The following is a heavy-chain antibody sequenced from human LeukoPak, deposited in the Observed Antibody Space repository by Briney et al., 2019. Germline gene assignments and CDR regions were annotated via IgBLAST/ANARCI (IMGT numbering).Heavy chain of an antibody. D-gene: IGHD5-18*01. CDR2: IYYSGST. CDR3: ASGPDWGYSYYFDY. Sequence: SETLSLTCTVSGGSISSSSYYWGWIRQPPGKGLEWIGSIYYSGSTYYNTSLKSRVTISVDTSKNQFSLKLSSVTAADTAVYYCASGPDWGYSYYFDYWGQGTLVTVSS. CDR1: GGSISSSSYY. J-gene: IGHJ4*02. V-gene: IGHV4-39*07.